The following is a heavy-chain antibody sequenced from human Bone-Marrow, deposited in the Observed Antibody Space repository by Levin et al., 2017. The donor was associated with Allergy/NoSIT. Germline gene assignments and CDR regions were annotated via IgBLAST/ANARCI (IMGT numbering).Heavy chain of an antibody. V-gene: IGHV3-23*01. CDR2: IIGSGAGT. D-gene: IGHD6-19*01. CDR1: GFTFSSYT. J-gene: IGHJ4*02. CDR3: AKLGIVVAETDY. Sequence: PGGSLRLSCAASGFTFSSYTMTWVRQAPGKGLEWVSAIIGSGAGTYYADYVKGRFTISRDNSKNTLYLQMHSLRPEDTAVYYCAKLGIVVAETDYWGQGTLVTVSS.